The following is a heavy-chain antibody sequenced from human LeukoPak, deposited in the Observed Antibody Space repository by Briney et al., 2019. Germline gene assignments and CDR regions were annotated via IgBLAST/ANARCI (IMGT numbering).Heavy chain of an antibody. J-gene: IGHJ4*02. V-gene: IGHV4-39*01. CDR3: ARVDCRGDDCHSIGGFDY. Sequence: SETLSLTCTVSGGSISVSGYYWGWIRQPPGKGLERIGSIYYSGSTYYNPSLKSRVTMSVDTSKKQYSLKLNSVTAADTAVYYCARVDCRGDDCHSIGGFDYWGQGTLVTVSS. CDR2: IYYSGST. CDR1: GGSISVSGYY. D-gene: IGHD2-21*01.